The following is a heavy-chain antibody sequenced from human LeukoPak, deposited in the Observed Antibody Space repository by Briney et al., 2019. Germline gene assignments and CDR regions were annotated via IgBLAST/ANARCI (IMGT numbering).Heavy chain of an antibody. V-gene: IGHV4-39*07. CDR2: ISYSGTT. Sequence: SETLSLTCTVSGGSISSTSYYWGWIRQPPGKGLEWIGSISYSGTTYYNPSLKSRVTISVDTSKNQFSLKLSSVTAADTAVYYCARDACSGSYPNFDYWGQGTLVTVSS. D-gene: IGHD1-26*01. CDR1: GGSISSTSYY. J-gene: IGHJ4*02. CDR3: ARDACSGSYPNFDY.